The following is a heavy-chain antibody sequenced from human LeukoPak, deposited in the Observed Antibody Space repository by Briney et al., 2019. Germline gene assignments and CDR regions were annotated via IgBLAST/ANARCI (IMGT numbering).Heavy chain of an antibody. CDR3: AKSMTLQWRGFFDL. CDR1: GFTFSTYA. Sequence: PTGGSLRLSCAASGFTFSTYAMSWVRQAPGKGLEWVSTISDSGANTYYADSARGRFTISRDNSKNTLYLQKNSLRADDTAIYYCAKSMTLQWRGFFDLWGRGTHVTVSS. J-gene: IGHJ2*01. V-gene: IGHV3-23*01. D-gene: IGHD6-19*01. CDR2: ISDSGANT.